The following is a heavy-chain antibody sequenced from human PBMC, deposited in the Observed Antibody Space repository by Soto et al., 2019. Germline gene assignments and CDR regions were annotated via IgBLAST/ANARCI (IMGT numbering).Heavy chain of an antibody. CDR2: INSDGSST. D-gene: IGHD3-10*01. CDR3: ARDWFGVFYYYYGMDV. CDR1: GFTFSSYW. J-gene: IGHJ6*02. V-gene: IGHV3-74*01. Sequence: GGSLRLSCAASGFTFSSYWMHWVRQAPGKGLVWVSRINSDGSSTSYADSVKGRFTISRDNAKNTLYLQMNSLRAEDTAVYYCARDWFGVFYYYYGMDVWGQGTTVTVSS.